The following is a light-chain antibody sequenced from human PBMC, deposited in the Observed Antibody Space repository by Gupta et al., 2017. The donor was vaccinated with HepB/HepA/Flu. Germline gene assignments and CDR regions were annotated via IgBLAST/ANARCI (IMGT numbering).Light chain of an antibody. J-gene: IGKJ4*01. CDR3: QQYTNWPPALT. Sequence: EIVMTHSPATLSVSPGERATLSCRASQSVSSNSAWEQQTPGQAPRLLIYGASTRATGIPARFRGRGSGTEYTLTTSSLQCEDCAFYYCQQYTNWPPALTFGGGTKVEIK. CDR2: GAS. CDR1: QSVSSN. V-gene: IGKV3-15*01.